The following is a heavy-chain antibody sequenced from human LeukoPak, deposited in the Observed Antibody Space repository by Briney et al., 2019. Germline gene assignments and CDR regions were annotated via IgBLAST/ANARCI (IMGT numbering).Heavy chain of an antibody. D-gene: IGHD3-10*01. CDR1: GGSISSGDYY. J-gene: IGHJ4*02. CDR2: IYYSGST. CDR3: ARAIASSGSRLFDY. Sequence: SQTPSLTCTVSGGSISSGDYYWSWIRQPPGKGLEWIGYIYYSGSTYYTPSLKSRVTISLDTSKNQFSLRLSSVTAADTAVYYCARAIASSGSRLFDYWGQGTLVTVSS. V-gene: IGHV4-30-4*01.